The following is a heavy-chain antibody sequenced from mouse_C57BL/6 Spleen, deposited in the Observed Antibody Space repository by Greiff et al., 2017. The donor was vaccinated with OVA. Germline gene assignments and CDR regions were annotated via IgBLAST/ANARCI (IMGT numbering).Heavy chain of an antibody. CDR1: GYSITSGYD. CDR3: AVETAQATLFAY. J-gene: IGHJ3*01. Sequence: EVQGVESGPGMVKPSQSLSLTCTVTGYSITSGYDWHWIRHFPGNKLEWMGYISYSGSTNYNPSLKSRISITHDTSKNHFFLKLNSVTTEDTATYYCAVETAQATLFAYWGQGTLVTVSA. D-gene: IGHD3-2*02. CDR2: ISYSGST. V-gene: IGHV3-1*01.